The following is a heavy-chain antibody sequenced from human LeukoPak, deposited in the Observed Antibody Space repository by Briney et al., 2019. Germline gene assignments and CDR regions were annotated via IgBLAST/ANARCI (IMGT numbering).Heavy chain of an antibody. CDR1: GGSFSGYY. CDR3: ARGWSTMADY. V-gene: IGHV4-34*01. CDR2: INHSGST. Sequence: SSETLSLTCAVYGGSFSGYYWSWIRQPPGKGLEWIGEINHSGSTNYNPSLKSRVTISVDTSKNQFSLKLSSVTAADTAVYYCARGWSTMADYWGQGTLVTVSS. D-gene: IGHD3-10*01. J-gene: IGHJ4*02.